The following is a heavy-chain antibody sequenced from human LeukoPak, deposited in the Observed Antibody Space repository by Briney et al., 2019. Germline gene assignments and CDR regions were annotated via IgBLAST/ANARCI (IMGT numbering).Heavy chain of an antibody. J-gene: IGHJ4*02. Sequence: GGSLRLSCAASGFNFGGYGMHWVRQAPGKGLEWVAFIRFDGSDKYYADSVRGRFTISRDNSKNTLYLQLSSLRVENTAVYYCAPEYSSSLAIDYWGQGTLVTVSS. CDR2: IRFDGSDK. CDR1: GFNFGGYG. D-gene: IGHD6-6*01. V-gene: IGHV3-30*02. CDR3: APEYSSSLAIDY.